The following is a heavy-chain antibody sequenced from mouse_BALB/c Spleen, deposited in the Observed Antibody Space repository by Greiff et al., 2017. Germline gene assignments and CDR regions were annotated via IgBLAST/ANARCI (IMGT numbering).Heavy chain of an antibody. J-gene: IGHJ1*01. CDR1: GFTFSSYG. CDR3: ARDGAGLRGIYWYFDV. D-gene: IGHD2-2*01. V-gene: IGHV5-6-3*01. Sequence: EVQLVESGGGLVQPGGSLKLSCAASGFTFSSYGMSWVRQTPDKRLELVATINSNGGSTYYPDSVKGRFTISRDNAKNTLYLQMSSLKSEDTAMYYCARDGAGLRGIYWYFDVWGAGTTVTVSS. CDR2: INSNGGST.